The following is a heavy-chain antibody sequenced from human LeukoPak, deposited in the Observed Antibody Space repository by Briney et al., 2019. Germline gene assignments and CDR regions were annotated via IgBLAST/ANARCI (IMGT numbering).Heavy chain of an antibody. CDR3: ARDYSIDI. V-gene: IGHV3-7*01. Sequence: GGSLRLSCTASGFTFNSYWMTWVRQAPGKGLECVANIKQDGSDKYYVDSVKGRFTISRDNTKNSLYLQMNSLRAEDTAVYYCARDYSIDIWGQGTMVTVSS. D-gene: IGHD2-15*01. CDR1: GFTFNSYW. J-gene: IGHJ3*02. CDR2: IKQDGSDK.